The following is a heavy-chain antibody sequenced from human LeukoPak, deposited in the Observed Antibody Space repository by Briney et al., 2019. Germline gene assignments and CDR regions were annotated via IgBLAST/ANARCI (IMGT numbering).Heavy chain of an antibody. J-gene: IGHJ4*02. V-gene: IGHV3-7*02. CDR1: GFSFSGHW. CDR2: IKYDGSEK. CDR3: ATRTSLDY. Sequence: GGSLRLSCAVSGFSFSGHWMNWVRQAPGKGLEWVADIKYDGSEKYYVDSVEGRFTISRDNAKNSLSLQMNNLRVEDTAVYYCATRTSLDYWGQGTQVTVSS.